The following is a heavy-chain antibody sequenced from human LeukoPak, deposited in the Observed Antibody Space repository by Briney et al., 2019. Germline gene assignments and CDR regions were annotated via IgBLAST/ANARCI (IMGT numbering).Heavy chain of an antibody. V-gene: IGHV3-7*01. Sequence: GGSLRLSCAASGFTFSSYWMSWVRQAPGKGLEWVAIIKPDGSEQYYVDSVKGRFTISRDNAKNSLSLQMNSLRAEDTAVYYCARDTLIGALTGPRFDYWGQGTLVTFSS. CDR1: GFTFSSYW. J-gene: IGHJ4*02. CDR3: ARDTLIGALTGPRFDY. D-gene: IGHD3-9*01. CDR2: IKPDGSEQ.